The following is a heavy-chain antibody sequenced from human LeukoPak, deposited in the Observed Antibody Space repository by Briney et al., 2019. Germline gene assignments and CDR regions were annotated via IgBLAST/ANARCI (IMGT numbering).Heavy chain of an antibody. CDR1: GGSISSSSYY. V-gene: IGHV4-39*07. J-gene: IGHJ4*02. CDR3: ARGRRVDFWSGYRKTYYFDY. CDR2: IYYSGST. D-gene: IGHD3-3*01. Sequence: KPSETLSLTCTVSGGSISSSSYYWGWIRQPPGKGLEWIGSIYYSGSTYYNPPLKSRVTISVDTSKNQFSLKLSSVTAADTAVYYCARGRRVDFWSGYRKTYYFDYWGQGTLVTVSS.